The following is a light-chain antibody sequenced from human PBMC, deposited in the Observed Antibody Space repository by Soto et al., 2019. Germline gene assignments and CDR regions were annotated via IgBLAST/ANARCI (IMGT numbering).Light chain of an antibody. CDR3: SSYEGRPWL. CDR2: EVT. V-gene: IGLV2-8*01. J-gene: IGLJ3*02. Sequence: QSALTQPPSASGSPGQSVTISCTGTGSDIGAYDYVSWYQQYPGKAPKLMIYEVTKRPSGVPDRISGSKSGNTASLTISGLQTEDEADYYCSSYEGRPWLFGGGTKLTVL. CDR1: GSDIGAYDY.